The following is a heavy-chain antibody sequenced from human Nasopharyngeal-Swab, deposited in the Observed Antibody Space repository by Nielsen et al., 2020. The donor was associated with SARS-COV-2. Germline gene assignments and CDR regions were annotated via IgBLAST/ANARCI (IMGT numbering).Heavy chain of an antibody. V-gene: IGHV3-48*02. CDR2: NSSSSSTS. D-gene: IGHD1-26*01. CDR3: ARDVGIVGATLDN. Sequence: GESLKISCEASAFTISSNGMNWVRQAPGKVLEWVAYNSSSSSTSYYADSVKGRFTISRDNPKNSLYLQMNSLRDEDTAVYYCARDVGIVGATLDNWGQGTLVTVSS. CDR1: AFTISSNG. J-gene: IGHJ4*02.